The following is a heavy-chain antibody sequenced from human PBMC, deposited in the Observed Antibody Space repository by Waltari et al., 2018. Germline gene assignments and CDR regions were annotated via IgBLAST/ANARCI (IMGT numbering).Heavy chain of an antibody. V-gene: IGHV3-23*01. D-gene: IGHD4-17*01. CDR2: IRGSGVST. CDR1: GFTFSSYA. J-gene: IGHJ4*02. Sequence: EVQLLESGGGLVQPGGSLRLSCAASGFTFSSYAMSWVRQAPGKGLEWVSAIRGSGVSTYSADSVKGRFTISRDNSKNTLYLQMNSLRAEDTAVYYCAKDTDYGDYERGPFDYWGQGTLVTVSS. CDR3: AKDTDYGDYERGPFDY.